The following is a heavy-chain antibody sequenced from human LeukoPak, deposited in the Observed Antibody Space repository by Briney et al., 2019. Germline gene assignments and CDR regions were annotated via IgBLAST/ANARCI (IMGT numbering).Heavy chain of an antibody. V-gene: IGHV3-9*01. J-gene: IGHJ3*02. Sequence: GGSLRLSCALSGFIVSSNYMSWVRQAPGKGLEWVSGISWNSGSIGYADSVKGRFTISRDNARNSLYLQMNILRAEDTALYYCAKDKGYIGEDAFDIWGQGTMVTVSS. CDR1: GFIVSSNY. CDR3: AKDKGYIGEDAFDI. D-gene: IGHD6-13*01. CDR2: ISWNSGSI.